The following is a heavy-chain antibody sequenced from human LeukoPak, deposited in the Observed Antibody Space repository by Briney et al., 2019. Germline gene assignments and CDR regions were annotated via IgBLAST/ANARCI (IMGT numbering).Heavy chain of an antibody. CDR2: ISGSGGGT. CDR1: GFTFSNYA. D-gene: IGHD2-21*02. CDR3: AKDKRALLHYMDV. V-gene: IGHV3-23*01. Sequence: GGSLRLSCAASGFTFSNYAMSWVRQAPGKGLEWVSTISGSGGGTYYADSVKGRFTISRDKSKNTLYLQMNSLRAEDTAVYYCAKDKRALLHYMDVWGKGTTVTISS. J-gene: IGHJ6*03.